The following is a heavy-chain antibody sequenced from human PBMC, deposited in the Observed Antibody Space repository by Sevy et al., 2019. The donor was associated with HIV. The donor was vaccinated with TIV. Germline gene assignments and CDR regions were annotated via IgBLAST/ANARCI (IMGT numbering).Heavy chain of an antibody. CDR1: GYTFTSYG. Sequence: ASVKVSCKASGYTFTSYGITWVRQAPGQALEWMGWISAYNSKTNFAQKFQDKFTMTTDTSTSTAYLELRSLTSDDTAVYYCARDGQVYSSSSGDYYYNGMDVWGQGTTVTVSS. J-gene: IGHJ6*02. CDR3: ARDGQVYSSSSGDYYYNGMDV. V-gene: IGHV1-18*04. CDR2: ISAYNSKT. D-gene: IGHD6-6*01.